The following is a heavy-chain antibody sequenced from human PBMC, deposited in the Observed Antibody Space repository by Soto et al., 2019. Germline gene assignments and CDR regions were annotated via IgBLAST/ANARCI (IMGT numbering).Heavy chain of an antibody. V-gene: IGHV4-31*02. CDR2: IYYTGTT. D-gene: IGHD4-17*01. CDR1: DASRSSSYHH. CDR3: ARDDSFYGEPGYGMNV. J-gene: IGHJ6*02. Sequence: SDTWSVSDASRSSSYHHRSWIHQRPGKGLEWIGHIYYTGTTSYNPSLNSRVTISLDMSSNQFSLKLRSVTAADTAKYFCARDDSFYGEPGYGMNVWGQGTTVTVSS.